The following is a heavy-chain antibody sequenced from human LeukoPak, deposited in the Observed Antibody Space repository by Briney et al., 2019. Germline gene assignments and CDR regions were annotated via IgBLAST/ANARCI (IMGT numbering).Heavy chain of an antibody. Sequence: SQTLSLTYAISGDSVSINSAAWNWIRQSPSRGHEWLGRTYYRSKWYNDYAVSVKSRITINPDTSKNQFSLQLNSVTPEDTAVYYCARDRYDILTGYFPFDYWGQGTLVTVSS. CDR1: GDSVSINSAA. J-gene: IGHJ4*02. D-gene: IGHD3-9*01. V-gene: IGHV6-1*01. CDR3: ARDRYDILTGYFPFDY. CDR2: TYYRSKWYN.